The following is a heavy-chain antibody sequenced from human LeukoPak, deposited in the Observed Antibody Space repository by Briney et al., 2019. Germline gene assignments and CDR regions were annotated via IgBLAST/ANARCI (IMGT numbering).Heavy chain of an antibody. CDR2: IYHSGST. V-gene: IGHV4-4*02. D-gene: IGHD1-1*01. CDR3: ARHTGTPPYAFDI. Sequence: SGTLSLTCAVSGGSISSSNWWSWVRQPPGKGLEWIGEIYHSGSTNYNPSLKSRVIISVDTSKNQFSLKLSSVTAADTAVYYCARHTGTPPYAFDIWGQGTMVTVSS. J-gene: IGHJ3*02. CDR1: GGSISSSNW.